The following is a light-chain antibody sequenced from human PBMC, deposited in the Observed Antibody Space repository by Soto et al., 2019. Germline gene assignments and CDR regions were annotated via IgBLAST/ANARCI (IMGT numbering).Light chain of an antibody. J-gene: IGKJ5*01. CDR1: QSVGSY. CDR2: DAS. CDR3: QQRTNWPIT. V-gene: IGKV3-11*01. Sequence: EIVLAQSPATPSLSPGERATLSCRASQSVGSYLAWYQQKPGQAPRLLIYDASTRATGIPARFSGSGSGTDFTLTISSLEPEDFAVYYCQQRTNWPITFGQGTRLEIK.